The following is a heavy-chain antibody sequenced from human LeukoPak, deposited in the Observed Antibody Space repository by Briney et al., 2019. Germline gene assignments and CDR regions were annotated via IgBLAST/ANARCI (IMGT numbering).Heavy chain of an antibody. CDR2: INPNGGGT. V-gene: IGHV1-2*02. Sequence: ASVKVSCKASGYTFTGYYMHWVRQAPGQGLEWMGWINPNGGGTNYAQKFQGRVTMTRDTSISTAYMELSRLRSDDTAVYYCASSWNDVGWFDPWGQGTLVTVSS. J-gene: IGHJ5*02. CDR1: GYTFTGYY. CDR3: ASSWNDVGWFDP. D-gene: IGHD1-1*01.